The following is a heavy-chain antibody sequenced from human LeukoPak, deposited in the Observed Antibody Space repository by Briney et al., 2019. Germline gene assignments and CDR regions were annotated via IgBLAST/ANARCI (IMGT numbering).Heavy chain of an antibody. V-gene: IGHV3-21*01. Sequence: GGSLRLSCAGSGFTLSSYSMDWVRQAPGKGLEWVSSISSSSSYIYYADSVKGRFTISRDNSKNTLYLQMNSLRAEDTAVYYCARSAFEYSSSSESYWGQGTLVTVSS. J-gene: IGHJ4*02. CDR1: GFTLSSYS. CDR2: ISSSSSYI. CDR3: ARSAFEYSSSSESY. D-gene: IGHD6-6*01.